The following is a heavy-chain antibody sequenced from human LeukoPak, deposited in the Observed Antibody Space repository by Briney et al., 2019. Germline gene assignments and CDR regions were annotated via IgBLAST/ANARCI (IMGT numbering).Heavy chain of an antibody. D-gene: IGHD3-10*01. J-gene: IGHJ4*02. CDR2: IIPIIGIA. Sequence: SVKLSCKASGGTFSSYAISWVRQAPGQGLEWMGRIIPIIGIANYAQKFQGRVTITADKSTSTAYMELSSLRSEDTAVYYCAREWFGELLFDYWGQGTLVTVSS. CDR3: AREWFGELLFDY. CDR1: GGTFSSYA. V-gene: IGHV1-69*04.